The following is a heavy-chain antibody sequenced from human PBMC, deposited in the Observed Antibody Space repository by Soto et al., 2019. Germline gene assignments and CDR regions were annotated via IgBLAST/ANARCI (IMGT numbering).Heavy chain of an antibody. CDR2: ISGSGGST. Sequence: HPWGSLRLSCAASGFTFSSYAMSWFRQAPGKGLEWVSAISGSGGSTYYADSVKGRFTISRDNSKNTLYLQMNSLRAEDTAVYYCATEYSRSFLAWGQGTLVTLSS. V-gene: IGHV3-23*01. CDR3: ATEYSRSFLA. CDR1: GFTFSSYA. D-gene: IGHD6-6*01. J-gene: IGHJ5*02.